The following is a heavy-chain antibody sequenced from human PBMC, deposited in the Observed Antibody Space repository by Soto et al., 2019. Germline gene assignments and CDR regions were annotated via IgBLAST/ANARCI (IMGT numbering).Heavy chain of an antibody. Sequence: PSETLSLTCTVSGGSISSSSYYWGWIRQPPGKGLEWIGSIYYSGSTYYNPSLKSRVTISVDTSKNQFSLKLSSVTAADTAVYYCARRYYGDPNNWFDPWGQGTLVTVSS. D-gene: IGHD4-17*01. CDR3: ARRYYGDPNNWFDP. CDR2: IYYSGST. V-gene: IGHV4-39*01. CDR1: GGSISSSSYY. J-gene: IGHJ5*02.